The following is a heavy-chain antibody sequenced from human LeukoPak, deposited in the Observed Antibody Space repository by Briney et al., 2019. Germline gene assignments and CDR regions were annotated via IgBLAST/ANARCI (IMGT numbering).Heavy chain of an antibody. V-gene: IGHV3-74*01. Sequence: GGSLRLSCAASGFTFSNYWVHWVRQAPGKGLVWVSRVNGDGSSTSYADSVKGRFTISRDNAKNTLFLQMNSLRGDVTAVYYCARGGGATLSGWGQGTLVTVSS. CDR3: ARGGGATLSG. D-gene: IGHD1-26*01. J-gene: IGHJ4*02. CDR2: VNGDGSST. CDR1: GFTFSNYW.